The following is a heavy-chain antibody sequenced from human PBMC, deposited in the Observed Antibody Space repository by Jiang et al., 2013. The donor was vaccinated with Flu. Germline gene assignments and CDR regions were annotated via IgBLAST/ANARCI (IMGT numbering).Heavy chain of an antibody. CDR3: ASRKDFYGAGSYYAVLDY. J-gene: IGHJ4*02. Sequence: GAEVKKPGSSVRVSCKASGGTFRNYAICWVRQAPGQGLEWMGGIIPIFGSANYAQKFQGRVTITADESTNTAYMELSSLRSEDTAVYFCASRKDFYGAGSYYAVLDYWGQGTLVTV. V-gene: IGHV1-69*01. D-gene: IGHD3-10*01. CDR1: GGTFRNYA. CDR2: IIPIFGSA.